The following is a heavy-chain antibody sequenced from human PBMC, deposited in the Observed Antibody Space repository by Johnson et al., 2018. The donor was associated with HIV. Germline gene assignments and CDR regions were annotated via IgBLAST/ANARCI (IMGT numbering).Heavy chain of an antibody. Sequence: QVQLVESGGGVVQPGRSLRLSCAASGFTFSSYAMHWVRQAPGKGLEWVAVISYDGSNKYYADSVKGRFTISRDNSKNTLYLQMNSLRAEDTAVYYCARGIGSSWPLDAFDIWGQGTMVTVSS. CDR1: GFTFSSYA. J-gene: IGHJ3*02. CDR2: ISYDGSNK. CDR3: ARGIGSSWPLDAFDI. D-gene: IGHD6-13*01. V-gene: IGHV3-30-3*01.